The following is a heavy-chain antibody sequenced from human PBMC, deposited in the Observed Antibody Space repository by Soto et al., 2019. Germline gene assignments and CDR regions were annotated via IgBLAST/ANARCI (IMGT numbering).Heavy chain of an antibody. D-gene: IGHD6-19*01. J-gene: IGHJ4*02. CDR1: GASVTSDSYH. CDR2: QTGST. V-gene: IGHV4-61*01. CDR3: AIYKAGAGGNGF. Sequence: QVHLQESGPGLIKPSETLSLTCSVSGASVTSDSYHWTWIRQPPGKGLEWIGQTGSTNYNPSLKSRITISVDTSKNQFSLNLDSVTAADTAIYYCAIYKAGAGGNGFWSQGTLVIVSS.